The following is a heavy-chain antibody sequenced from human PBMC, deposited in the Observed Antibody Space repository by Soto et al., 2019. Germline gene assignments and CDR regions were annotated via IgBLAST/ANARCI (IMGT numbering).Heavy chain of an antibody. V-gene: IGHV3-48*02. CDR1: GFTFSSYS. Sequence: EVHLVESGGGLVQPGGSLRLSCAASGFTFSSYSLNWVRQAPGHGLEWVSYITSSGTTVYYADSVRGRFTISRDNAKNSLYLQMNSLRDDDTAVYYCARGSSNWAYYFDFWGQGTLVTVSS. D-gene: IGHD6-13*01. J-gene: IGHJ4*02. CDR3: ARGSSNWAYYFDF. CDR2: ITSSGTTV.